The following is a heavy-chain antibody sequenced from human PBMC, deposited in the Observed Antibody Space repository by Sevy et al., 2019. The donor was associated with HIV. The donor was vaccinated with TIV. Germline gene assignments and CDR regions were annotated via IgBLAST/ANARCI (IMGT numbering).Heavy chain of an antibody. D-gene: IGHD3-3*01. CDR1: GFTFSSYE. J-gene: IGHJ6*02. CDR2: ISSSGSTI. V-gene: IGHV3-48*03. Sequence: GGSLRLSCAASGFTFSSYEMNWVRQAPGKGLEWVSYISSSGSTIYYADSVKGRFTISRDNAKNSLYLQMNSLRAEDTAVYYCARDGYYDFWTDMGGYYYGMDVWGQGTTVTVSS. CDR3: ARDGYYDFWTDMGGYYYGMDV.